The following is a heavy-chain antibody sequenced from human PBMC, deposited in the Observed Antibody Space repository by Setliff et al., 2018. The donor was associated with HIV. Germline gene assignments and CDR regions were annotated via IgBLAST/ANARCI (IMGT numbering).Heavy chain of an antibody. D-gene: IGHD3-22*01. J-gene: IGHJ5*02. CDR1: GGSFSGYY. Sequence: SETLSLTCAVYGGSFSGYYWSWIRQPPGKGREWIGSIYYSGSTYSNPSLKSRVTISVDTSKNQFSLKLSSVTAADKAVYYCARHVVVVITVPNWFDPWGQGTLVTVSS. CDR3: ARHVVVVITVPNWFDP. V-gene: IGHV4-34*01. CDR2: IYYSGST.